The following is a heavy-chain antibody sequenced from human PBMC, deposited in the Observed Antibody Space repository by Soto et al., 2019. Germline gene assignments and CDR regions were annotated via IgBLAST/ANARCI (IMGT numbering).Heavy chain of an antibody. J-gene: IGHJ6*02. CDR3: ASGASRGRNYYYYYGMDV. D-gene: IGHD2-15*01. CDR1: GGSFSGYY. V-gene: IGHV4-34*01. CDR2: INHSGST. Sequence: SETLSLTCAAYGGSFSGYYWSWIRQPPGKGLEWIGEINHSGSTNYNPSLKSRVTISVDTSKNQFSLKLSSVTAADTAVYYCASGASRGRNYYYYYGMDVWGQGTTVTVSS.